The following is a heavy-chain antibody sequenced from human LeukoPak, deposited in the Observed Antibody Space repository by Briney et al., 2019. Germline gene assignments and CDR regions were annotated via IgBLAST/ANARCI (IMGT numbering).Heavy chain of an antibody. J-gene: IGHJ4*02. CDR2: IYYSGST. Sequence: PSETLSLTCTVSGGSISSYYWSWIRQPPGKGLEWIGYIYYSGSTNYNPSLKSRVTISVDTSKNQFSLKLSSVTAADTAVYYCARGLGYDYVWGSYRVYFDYWGQGTLVTVSS. CDR1: GGSISSYY. V-gene: IGHV4-59*01. D-gene: IGHD3-16*01. CDR3: ARGLGYDYVWGSYRVYFDY.